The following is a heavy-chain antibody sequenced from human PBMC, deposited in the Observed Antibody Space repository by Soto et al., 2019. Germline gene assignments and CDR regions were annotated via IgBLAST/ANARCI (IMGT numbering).Heavy chain of an antibody. CDR3: ARLRNYVITEQVDY. Sequence: SETLSLTCAVYGGSFSGYYWSWIRQPPGKGLEWIGEINHSGSTNYNPSLKSRVTISVDTSKNQFSLKLSSVTAADTAVYYCARLRNYVITEQVDYWGQGTLVTVSS. CDR1: GGSFSGYY. CDR2: INHSGST. V-gene: IGHV4-34*01. D-gene: IGHD3-16*01. J-gene: IGHJ4*02.